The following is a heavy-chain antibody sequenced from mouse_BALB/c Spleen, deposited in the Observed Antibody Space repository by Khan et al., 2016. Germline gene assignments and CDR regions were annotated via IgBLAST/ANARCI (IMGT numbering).Heavy chain of an antibody. CDR2: IHYSGST. CDR1: GYSITSGYS. CDR3: AGDGNYEGFDY. Sequence: EVQLQESGPDLVKPSQSLSLTCTVTGYSITSGYSWHWIRQFPGNKLEWMGYIHYSGSTNYNPSLKSRISITRDTSKNQFFLQLNSVTTEDTATXDCAGDGNYEGFDYWGQGTTLTGSS. D-gene: IGHD2-1*01. J-gene: IGHJ2*01. V-gene: IGHV3-1*02.